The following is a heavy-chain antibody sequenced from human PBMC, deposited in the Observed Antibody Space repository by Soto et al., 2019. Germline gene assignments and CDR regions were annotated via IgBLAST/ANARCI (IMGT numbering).Heavy chain of an antibody. V-gene: IGHV2-5*02. Sequence: SGPTLVNPTQTLTLTCTFSGFSLSTSGVGVGWIRQPPGKALEWLALIYWDDDKRYSPSLKSRLTITKDTSKNQVVLTMTNMDPVDTATYYCAHRYYDFWSGYYTAWFDPWGQGTLVTVSS. J-gene: IGHJ5*02. CDR2: IYWDDDK. D-gene: IGHD3-3*01. CDR3: AHRYYDFWSGYYTAWFDP. CDR1: GFSLSTSGVG.